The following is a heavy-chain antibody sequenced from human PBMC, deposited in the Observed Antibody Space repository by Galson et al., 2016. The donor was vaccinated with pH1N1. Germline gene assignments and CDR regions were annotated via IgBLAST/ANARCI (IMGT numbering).Heavy chain of an antibody. V-gene: IGHV3-33*01. CDR1: GLIFKNFA. CDR2: IWMDGTGQ. Sequence: SLRLSCAASGLIFKNFAMHWVRQAPGKGLEWVAFIWMDGTGQKYADSVKGRFIISRDNSKNTLYLQMNSLGDEDTAIYYCTTDADDPMDVWGIGTTVTV. CDR3: TTDADDPMDV. D-gene: IGHD3-16*01. J-gene: IGHJ6*03.